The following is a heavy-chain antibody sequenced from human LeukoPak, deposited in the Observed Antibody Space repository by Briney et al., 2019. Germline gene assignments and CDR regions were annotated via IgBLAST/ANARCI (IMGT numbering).Heavy chain of an antibody. J-gene: IGHJ3*02. V-gene: IGHV4-59*08. CDR2: IYSSGTT. D-gene: IGHD3-16*01. CDR3: ARHVWLGPFDI. CDR1: GGSIRSYY. Sequence: PSETLSLTCTVSGGSIRSYYWSWIRQPPGKGLEWTGYIYSSGTTYYNPSLKSRVTISLDTSKTQSSLKLSSVTAADTAIYYCARHVWLGPFDIWGQGTMVTVSS.